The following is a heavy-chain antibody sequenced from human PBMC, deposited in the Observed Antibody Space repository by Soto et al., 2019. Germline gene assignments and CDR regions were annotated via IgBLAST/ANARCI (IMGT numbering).Heavy chain of an antibody. CDR2: ISGSSSYT. D-gene: IGHD3-10*01. CDR3: ARVVGTCDY. CDR1: GFTFSDYY. Sequence: GGSLRLSCAASGFTFSDYYMSWIRQAPGQGLEWVSYISGSSSYTNYAGAVKGRFTISRDNAQNSLYLQMNSLRAEDTAVYYCARVVGTCDYWGQGTLVTVSS. J-gene: IGHJ4*02. V-gene: IGHV3-11*06.